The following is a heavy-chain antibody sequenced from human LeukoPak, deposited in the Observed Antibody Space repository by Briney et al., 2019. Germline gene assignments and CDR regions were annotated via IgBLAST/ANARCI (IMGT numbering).Heavy chain of an antibody. D-gene: IGHD3-9*01. V-gene: IGHV4-61*02. Sequence: PSETLSLTCTVSGGSLSSGSYYWSWIRQPAGKGLEWIGRIYTSGSTNYNPSLKSRVTISVDTSKNQFSLKLSSVTAADTAVYYCARGFESYRGAFNWFDPWGQGTLVTVSS. J-gene: IGHJ5*02. CDR2: IYTSGST. CDR1: GGSLSSGSYY. CDR3: ARGFESYRGAFNWFDP.